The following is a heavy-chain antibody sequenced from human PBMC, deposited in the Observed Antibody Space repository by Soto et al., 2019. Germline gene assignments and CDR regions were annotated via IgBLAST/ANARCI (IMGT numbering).Heavy chain of an antibody. CDR2: ISYDGSNK. CDR3: ARGFDGSGFGY. J-gene: IGHJ4*02. CDR1: GFTFSSYA. V-gene: IGHV3-30-3*01. Sequence: GGSLRLSCAASGFTFSSYAMHWVRQAPGKGLEWVAVISYDGSNKYYADSVKGRFTISRDNSKNTLYLQMNSLRAEDTAVYYCARGFDGSGFGYWGQGTLVTVSS. D-gene: IGHD3-10*01.